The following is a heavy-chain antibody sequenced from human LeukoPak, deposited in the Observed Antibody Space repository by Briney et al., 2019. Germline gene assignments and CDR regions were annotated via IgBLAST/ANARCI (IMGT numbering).Heavy chain of an antibody. J-gene: IGHJ6*02. CDR1: GFTFSSYG. Sequence: GGSLRLSCAASGFTFSSYGMHWVRQAPGKGLEWVAVIWYDGSNKYYADSVKSRFTISRDNSKNMLYMQMNSLRAEDTAVYYCAREGSPMVRGAPALGMDVWGQGTTVTVSS. CDR3: AREGSPMVRGAPALGMDV. V-gene: IGHV3-33*01. D-gene: IGHD3-10*01. CDR2: IWYDGSNK.